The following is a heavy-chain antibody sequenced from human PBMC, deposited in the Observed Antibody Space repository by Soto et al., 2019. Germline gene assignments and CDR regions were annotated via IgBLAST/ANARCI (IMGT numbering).Heavy chain of an antibody. V-gene: IGHV4-4*02. CDR2: IFYSGSY. CDR3: ARRPGGLNHKISSPYY. J-gene: IGHJ1*01. D-gene: IGHD3-3*01. Sequence: KTXETRSLTCAVSGFSMNSDAWWAWVRQPPGKGLEWIGEIFYSGSYKYNPSLRTRVTISADKAKNQFSLNLHSVTAADTAVYYCARRPGGLNHKISSPYYWGQGPLVTVSS. CDR1: GFSMNSDAW.